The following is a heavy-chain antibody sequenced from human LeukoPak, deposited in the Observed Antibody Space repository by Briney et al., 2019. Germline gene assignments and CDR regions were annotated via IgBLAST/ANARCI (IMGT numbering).Heavy chain of an antibody. Sequence: MPSETLSLTCTVSGGSISSYYWSWIRQPPGKGLEWIGYIYYSGSTNYNPSLESRVTISVDTSKNQFSLKLSSVTAADTAVYYCARDLTYDFWSGYGYWGQGILVTVSS. CDR2: IYYSGST. CDR1: GGSISSYY. V-gene: IGHV4-59*01. CDR3: ARDLTYDFWSGYGY. J-gene: IGHJ4*02. D-gene: IGHD3-3*01.